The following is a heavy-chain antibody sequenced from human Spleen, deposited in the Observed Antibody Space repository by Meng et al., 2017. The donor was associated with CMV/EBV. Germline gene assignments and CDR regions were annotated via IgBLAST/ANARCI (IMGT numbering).Heavy chain of an antibody. Sequence: VQPKQWGAGLLKPSETLSLTCAAYGGSFSGYYWSWIRQPPGKGLEWIGEINHSGSTNYNPSLKSRVTISVDTSKNQFSLKLSSVTAADTAVYYCARDRGVPAAPDYWGQGTLVTVSS. CDR2: INHSGST. V-gene: IGHV4-34*01. D-gene: IGHD2-2*01. CDR3: ARDRGVPAAPDY. J-gene: IGHJ4*02. CDR1: GGSFSGYY.